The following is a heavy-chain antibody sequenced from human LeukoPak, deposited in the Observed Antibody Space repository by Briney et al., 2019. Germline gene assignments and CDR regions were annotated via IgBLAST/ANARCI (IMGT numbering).Heavy chain of an antibody. V-gene: IGHV4-30-2*05. CDR1: GGPIRSAGYY. J-gene: IGHJ4*02. D-gene: IGHD7-27*01. Sequence: PSETLSLTCNVSGGPIRSAGYYWSWIRQSPGRGLEWIGYIYHSGTTFYSPSLKSRVTISIDTSKSQFSLKLSSVTAADTAVYYCASAKLGNFDYWGQGTLVTVSS. CDR2: IYHSGTT. CDR3: ASAKLGNFDY.